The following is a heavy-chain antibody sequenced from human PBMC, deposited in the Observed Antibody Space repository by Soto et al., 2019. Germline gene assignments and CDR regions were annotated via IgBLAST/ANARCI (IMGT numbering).Heavy chain of an antibody. CDR3: AAELGFGKLSVV. V-gene: IGHV1-69*01. Sequence: QVQVVQSGVEVRRPGSSGKVSCKASGDTFKNCVISWVRQAPGQGLEWMGGIIPLFGTTDFAQRFQGRLKITTDESKTTAYMELSRLRSEDTATYYCAAELGFGKLSVVWGQGTTVSVSS. CDR2: IIPLFGTT. J-gene: IGHJ6*02. D-gene: IGHD3-10*01. CDR1: GDTFKNCV.